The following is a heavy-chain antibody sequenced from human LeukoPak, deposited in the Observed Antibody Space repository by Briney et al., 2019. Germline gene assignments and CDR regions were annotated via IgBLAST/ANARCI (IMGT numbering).Heavy chain of an antibody. CDR1: GLTSSSHG. Sequence: GKSLTLSCAASGLTSSSHGMHWVRQAPGKGLEWVALIWYDGSDKYYADSVRGRFTITRDNAKNMLYLQMNSLGVEDTVVYYCTADGCGGTCYFDHWGQGALVTLSS. D-gene: IGHD2-15*01. CDR3: TADGCGGTCYFDH. J-gene: IGHJ4*02. CDR2: IWYDGSDK. V-gene: IGHV3-33*01.